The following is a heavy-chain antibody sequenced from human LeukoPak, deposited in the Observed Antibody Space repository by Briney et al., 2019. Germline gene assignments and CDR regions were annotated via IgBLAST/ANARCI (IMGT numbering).Heavy chain of an antibody. CDR1: GGSISSSSYY. CDR2: IYYSGST. Sequence: LETLSLTCTVSGGSISSSSYYWGWIRQPPGKGLEWIGSIYYSGSTYYNPSLKSRVTISVDTSKNQFSLKLSSVTAADTAVYYCARDQQLVDYWGQGTLVTVSS. D-gene: IGHD6-13*01. J-gene: IGHJ4*02. V-gene: IGHV4-39*07. CDR3: ARDQQLVDY.